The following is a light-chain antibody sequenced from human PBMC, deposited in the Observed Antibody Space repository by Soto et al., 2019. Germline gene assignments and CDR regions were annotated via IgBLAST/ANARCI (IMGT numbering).Light chain of an antibody. Sequence: TQPAWVSGSPGQSITMSCTGTISDVGGYNYVSWYQLHPGKAPKLIIYEVSHRPSGASNHFSGYKYGNTASLTISGLQAEDEADYYCSSYTSTSTPCVFGTGTKVTVL. J-gene: IGLJ1*01. CDR1: ISDVGGYNY. V-gene: IGLV2-14*01. CDR2: EVS. CDR3: SSYTSTSTPCV.